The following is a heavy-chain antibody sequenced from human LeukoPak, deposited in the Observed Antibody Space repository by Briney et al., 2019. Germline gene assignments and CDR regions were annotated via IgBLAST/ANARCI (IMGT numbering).Heavy chain of an antibody. D-gene: IGHD6-19*01. Sequence: SETLSLTCTVSGGSISSSTYYGGWIRQPPGKGLEWIGSIYYSGSTYYNPSLKSRVTISVDTSKSQFSLKLRSVTAADTAVYYCARLDTSRAVADFWGRGTLFSVSS. CDR2: IYYSGST. CDR3: ARLDTSRAVADF. V-gene: IGHV4-39*01. CDR1: GGSISSSTYY. J-gene: IGHJ4*02.